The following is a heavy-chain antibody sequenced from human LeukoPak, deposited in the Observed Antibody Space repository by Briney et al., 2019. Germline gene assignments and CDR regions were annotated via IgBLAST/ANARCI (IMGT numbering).Heavy chain of an antibody. CDR3: ARTLSRLNHYGDSAADS. V-gene: IGHV1-8*01. J-gene: IGHJ4*02. D-gene: IGHD4-17*01. Sequence: VASVKVSCKASGYTFTSSDINWVRQATGQGLEGMGWMNPNSGNTGYAQKFQGRVTLTRDTSISTAYMELTSLRSEDTAVYYCARTLSRLNHYGDSAADSWGQGTLVTVSS. CDR2: MNPNSGNT. CDR1: GYTFTSSD.